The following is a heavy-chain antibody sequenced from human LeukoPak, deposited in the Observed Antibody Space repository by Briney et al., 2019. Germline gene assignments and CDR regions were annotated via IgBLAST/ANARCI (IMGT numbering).Heavy chain of an antibody. J-gene: IGHJ4*02. V-gene: IGHV3-23*01. CDR1: GFTFSSYA. D-gene: IGHD4-17*01. CDR2: ISGSGGST. Sequence: GGSLRLSCAASGFTFSSYAMSWVRQAPGKGLEWVSAISGSGGSTYYADSVKGRFTISRDNAKNSLYLQMSSLRAEDTAVYYCASSGTYGDYVPQNWGQGTLVTVSS. CDR3: ASSGTYGDYVPQN.